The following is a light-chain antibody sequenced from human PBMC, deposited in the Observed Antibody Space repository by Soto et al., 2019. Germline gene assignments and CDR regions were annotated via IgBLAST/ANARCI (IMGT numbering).Light chain of an antibody. CDR3: SSYTSDTTRV. CDR1: SSDVGGYNY. J-gene: IGLJ3*02. V-gene: IGLV2-14*01. Sequence: QSALTQPASVSGSPGESITISCTGTSSDVGGYNYVSWYQQHPGKAPKLVVYEVSHRPSGVSDRFSGSKSGNTASLTISGLQAEDEADYYCSSYTSDTTRVFGGGTKLTVL. CDR2: EVS.